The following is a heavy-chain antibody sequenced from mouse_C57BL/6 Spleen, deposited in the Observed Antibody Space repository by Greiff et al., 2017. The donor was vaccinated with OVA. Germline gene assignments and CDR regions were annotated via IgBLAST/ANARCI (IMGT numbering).Heavy chain of an antibody. J-gene: IGHJ4*01. CDR3: ARGGQLRPSYAMDY. V-gene: IGHV2-2*01. D-gene: IGHD3-2*02. CDR1: GFSLTSYG. Sequence: VMLVESGPGLVQPSQSLSITCTVSGFSLTSYGVHWVRQSPGKGLEWLGVIWSGGSTDYNAAFISRLSISKDNSKSQVFFKMNSLQADDTAIYYCARGGQLRPSYAMDYWGQGTSVTVSS. CDR2: IWSGGST.